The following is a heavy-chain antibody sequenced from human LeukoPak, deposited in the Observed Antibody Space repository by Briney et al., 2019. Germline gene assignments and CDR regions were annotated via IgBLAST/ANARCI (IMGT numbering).Heavy chain of an antibody. CDR2: ISKNSDLK. J-gene: IGHJ5*02. V-gene: IGHV3-48*04. CDR1: GFNFIDYN. Sequence: GGSLRLSCAGSGFNFIDYNMNWVRQAPGKGLEWVSYISKNSDLKSHADSVKGRFTIFRDNAKNSLFLQMNSLRVEDTAVYYCARGGDGYSRFDPWGQGTLVTVSS. D-gene: IGHD5-24*01. CDR3: ARGGDGYSRFDP.